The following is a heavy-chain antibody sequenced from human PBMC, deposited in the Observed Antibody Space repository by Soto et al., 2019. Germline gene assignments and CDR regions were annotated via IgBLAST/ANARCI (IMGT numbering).Heavy chain of an antibody. CDR3: TRDQDTMIVVPLPFDY. J-gene: IGHJ4*02. V-gene: IGHV3-49*04. Sequence: LRLSCTASGFTFGDYAMSWVRQAPGKGLEWVGFIRSKAYGGTTEYAASVKGRFTISRDDSKGIAYLQMNSLKTEDTAVYYCTRDQDTMIVVPLPFDYWGQGTLVTVSS. CDR1: GFTFGDYA. CDR2: IRSKAYGGTT. D-gene: IGHD3-22*01.